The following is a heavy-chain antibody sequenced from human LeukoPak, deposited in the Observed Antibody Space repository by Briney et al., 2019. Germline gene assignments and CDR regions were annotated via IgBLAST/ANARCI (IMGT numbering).Heavy chain of an antibody. CDR3: AKMRGQYYHSYYMDA. Sequence: GGSLRLSCAASGFTFSSYAMSWVRQAPGKGLEWVSAISGSGGSTYYADSMKGRFTISRDNSKNTLYLQMNSLTAEDTAVYYCAKMRGQYYHSYYMDAWGKGTTVTVSS. CDR2: ISGSGGST. CDR1: GFTFSSYA. V-gene: IGHV3-23*01. J-gene: IGHJ6*03.